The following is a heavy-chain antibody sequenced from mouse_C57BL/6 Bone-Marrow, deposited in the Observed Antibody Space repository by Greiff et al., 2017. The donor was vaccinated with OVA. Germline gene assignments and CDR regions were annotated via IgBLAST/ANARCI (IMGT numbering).Heavy chain of an antibody. J-gene: IGHJ3*01. Sequence: VQLQQSGAELARPGASVKLSCKASGYTFTSYGISWVKQRTGQGLEWIGEIYPRSGNTYYNEKFKGKATLTADKSSSTAYMELRSLTSQDSAVYFCARRYDYASWFAYWGQGTLVTVSA. CDR2: IYPRSGNT. D-gene: IGHD2-4*01. CDR1: GYTFTSYG. CDR3: ARRYDYASWFAY. V-gene: IGHV1-81*01.